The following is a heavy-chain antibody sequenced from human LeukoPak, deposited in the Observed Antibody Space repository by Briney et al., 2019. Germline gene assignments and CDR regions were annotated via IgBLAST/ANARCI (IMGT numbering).Heavy chain of an antibody. CDR1: GYTFSDYY. Sequence: GASVKVSCKTPGYTFSDYYIHWIRQAPGQGLEWVGWINPNSGDTDYAQKFQGRVTVTRDTSISTAYMELGRLRSDDTAVYYCARDPIAAAGTSYYYYYMDVWGKGTTVTVSS. CDR2: INPNSGDT. V-gene: IGHV1-2*02. CDR3: ARDPIAAAGTSYYYYYMDV. J-gene: IGHJ6*03. D-gene: IGHD6-13*01.